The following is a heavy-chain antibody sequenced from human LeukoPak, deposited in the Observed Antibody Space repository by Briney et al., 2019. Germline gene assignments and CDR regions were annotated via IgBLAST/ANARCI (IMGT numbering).Heavy chain of an antibody. CDR1: GYSFTSYW. D-gene: IGHD2-15*01. V-gene: IGHV5-10-1*01. CDR3: AGYIIIGSYSPFDY. CDR2: IDPRDSYT. Sequence: GESLRISCKGSGYSFTSYWISWVRQMPGKGLEWMGRIDPRDSYTDYSPSFQGHVTISADKSISTAYLHLSSLKASDTAMFYCAGYIIIGSYSPFDYWGQGTLVTVSS. J-gene: IGHJ4*02.